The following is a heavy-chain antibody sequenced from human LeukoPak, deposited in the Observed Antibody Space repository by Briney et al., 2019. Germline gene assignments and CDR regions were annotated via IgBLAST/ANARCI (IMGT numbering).Heavy chain of an antibody. CDR3: ARDRGYDSSGYYSVGGY. J-gene: IGHJ4*02. CDR1: GFTFSSYA. V-gene: IGHV3-30*04. D-gene: IGHD3-22*01. CDR2: ISYDGSNK. Sequence: GGSLRLSCAASGFTFSSYAMHWVRQAPGKGLEWVAVISYDGSNKYNAESVKGRFTISRDNSKNTLYLQMNSLRAEDTAVYYCARDRGYDSSGYYSVGGYWGQGTLVTVSS.